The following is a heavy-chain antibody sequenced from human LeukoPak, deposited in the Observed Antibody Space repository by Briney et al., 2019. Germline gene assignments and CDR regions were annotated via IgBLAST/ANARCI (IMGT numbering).Heavy chain of an antibody. CDR1: GFTFNYHS. CDR3: AREKVRARLSAFDY. CDR2: ISSVGNTI. Sequence: GGSLRLSCAASGFTFNYHSMNWVSQAPGKGLEWISYISSVGNTIFYAGSVMGRFTISRDNAQDSLYLQMTSLRPEDTAIYFCAREKVRARLSAFDYWGQGTLVTVSS. D-gene: IGHD2-21*02. J-gene: IGHJ4*02. V-gene: IGHV3-48*01.